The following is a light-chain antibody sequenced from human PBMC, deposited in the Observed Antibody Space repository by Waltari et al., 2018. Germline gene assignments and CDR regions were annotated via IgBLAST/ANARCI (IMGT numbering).Light chain of an antibody. J-gene: IGKJ5*01. CDR1: PSVRNF. Sequence: ETVLTQSPATLSLSPGESATLSCRASPSVRNFLAWYQQKPGQAPRLLIYDTSNRATGIPARFSGSGSGTDFTLTISSLEPEDFAIYYCQQRFSWPPITFGQGTRLEIK. CDR3: QQRFSWPPIT. CDR2: DTS. V-gene: IGKV3-11*01.